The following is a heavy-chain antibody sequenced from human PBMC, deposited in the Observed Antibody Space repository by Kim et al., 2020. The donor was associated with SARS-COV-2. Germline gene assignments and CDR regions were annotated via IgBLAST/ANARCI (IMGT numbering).Heavy chain of an antibody. V-gene: IGHV4-30-2*01. CDR2: IYHSGST. D-gene: IGHD3-10*01. Sequence: SETLSLTCAVSGGSISSGGFSWSWVRQPPGKGLEWIGYIYHSGSTYYNPSLKSRVTISMDRSKNQFSLKLSSVTAADTAVYFCGSGYYYGSGNYYNFYWGQGTLVTVSS. CDR3: GSGYYYGSGNYYNFY. J-gene: IGHJ4*02. CDR1: GGSISSGGFS.